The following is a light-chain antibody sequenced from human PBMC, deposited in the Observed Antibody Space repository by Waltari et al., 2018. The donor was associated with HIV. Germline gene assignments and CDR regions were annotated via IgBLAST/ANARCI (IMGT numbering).Light chain of an antibody. CDR1: QSVNSQ. CDR2: GAS. V-gene: IGKV3-15*01. Sequence: EVVLTQSPAILPVSTGERVTHHCWASQSVNSQLAWYQQKVGQDPRLLLHGASSRACGIPARFSGSGSGTDFSLTISSLKSEDFAIYYCQQYDNWPCTFGQGTKLDI. J-gene: IGKJ2*02. CDR3: QQYDNWPCT.